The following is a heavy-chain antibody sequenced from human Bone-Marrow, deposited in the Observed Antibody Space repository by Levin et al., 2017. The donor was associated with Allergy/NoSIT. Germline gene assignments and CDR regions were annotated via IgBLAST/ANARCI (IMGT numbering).Heavy chain of an antibody. J-gene: IGHJ4*02. Sequence: SETLSLTCTVSGGSISSGGYYWSWIRQHPGKGLEWIGYIYYSGSTYYNPSLKSRVTISVDTSKNQFSLKLSSVTAADTAVYYCAVYVCGGDCRIDYWGQGTLVTVSS. CDR2: IYYSGST. CDR1: GGSISSGGYY. D-gene: IGHD2-21*02. V-gene: IGHV4-31*03. CDR3: AVYVCGGDCRIDY.